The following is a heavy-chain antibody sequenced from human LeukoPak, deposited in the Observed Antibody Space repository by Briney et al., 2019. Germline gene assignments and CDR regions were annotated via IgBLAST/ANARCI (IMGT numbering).Heavy chain of an antibody. CDR2: IYYSGNT. CDR3: ARGPPGRIDY. V-gene: IGHV4-34*01. J-gene: IGHJ4*02. Sequence: SETLSLTCAVYGGSFSGYYWGWIRQPPGKGLEWIGSIYYSGNTYYSSSLKSRVTISVDASRNQFSLKLSSVTAADTAVYYCARGPPGRIDYWGQGTLVTVSS. CDR1: GGSFSGYY.